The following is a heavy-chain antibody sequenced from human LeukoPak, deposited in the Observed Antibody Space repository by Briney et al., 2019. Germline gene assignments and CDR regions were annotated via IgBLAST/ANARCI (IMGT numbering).Heavy chain of an antibody. Sequence: PSDTLSLTCTVSGGSINSYYWTWIRQPPGKGLEWIGYIYYSGSTHYNPSLNSRVTISMDTSKNQFSLKLSSVTAADTAVYYCARTSRHFYGSGSNLTPWPADMDVWGQGTTVTVSS. J-gene: IGHJ6*02. CDR3: ARTSRHFYGSGSNLTPWPADMDV. V-gene: IGHV4-59*07. D-gene: IGHD3-10*01. CDR2: IYYSGST. CDR1: GGSINSYY.